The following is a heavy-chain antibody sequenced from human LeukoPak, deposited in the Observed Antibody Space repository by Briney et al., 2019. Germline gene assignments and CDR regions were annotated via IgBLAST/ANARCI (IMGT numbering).Heavy chain of an antibody. CDR3: ARVLQNYDILTGYYNGYWFDP. CDR1: GYTFTSYG. CDR2: ISAYNGNT. J-gene: IGHJ5*02. D-gene: IGHD3-9*01. V-gene: IGHV1-18*01. Sequence: ASVKVSCKASGYTFTSYGISWVRQAPGQGLEWMGWISAYNGNTNYAQKLQGRVTMTTDTSTSTAYVELRSLRSDDTAVYYCARVLQNYDILTGYYNGYWFDPWGQGTLVTVSS.